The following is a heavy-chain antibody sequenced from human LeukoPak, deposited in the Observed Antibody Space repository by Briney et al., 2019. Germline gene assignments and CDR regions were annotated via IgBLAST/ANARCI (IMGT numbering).Heavy chain of an antibody. J-gene: IGHJ6*02. CDR3: ARGDYYYGMDV. V-gene: IGHV1-8*01. Sequence: ASVKVSCKASGYTFTSYDINWVRQATGQGLEWMGWMNPNSGNTGYAQKFQGRVTITADESTSTAYMELSSLRSEDTAVYYCARGDYYYGMDVWGQGTTVTVSS. CDR1: GYTFTSYD. CDR2: MNPNSGNT.